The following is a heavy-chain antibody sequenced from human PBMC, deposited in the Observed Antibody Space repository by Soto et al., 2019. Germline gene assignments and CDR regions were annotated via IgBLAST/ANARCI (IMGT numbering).Heavy chain of an antibody. CDR2: IWYDGSNK. Sequence: QVQLVESGGGVVQPGRSLRLSCAASGFTFSSYGMHWVRQAPSKGLEWVAVIWYDGSNKYYADSVKGRFTISRDNSKNTLYLQMNSLRAEDTAVYYCARSLGRDAFDIWGQGTMVTVSS. CDR3: ARSLGRDAFDI. J-gene: IGHJ3*02. V-gene: IGHV3-33*01. CDR1: GFTFSSYG.